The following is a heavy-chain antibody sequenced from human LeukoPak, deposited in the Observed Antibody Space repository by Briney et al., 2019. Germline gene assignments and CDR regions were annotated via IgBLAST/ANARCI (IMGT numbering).Heavy chain of an antibody. CDR2: TSSDGNIK. V-gene: IGHV3-30-3*01. D-gene: IGHD1-1*01. J-gene: IGHJ4*02. CDR1: GFTFSSYA. Sequence: GGSLRLYCAASGFTFSSYAMHWVRQAPGKGLEWVAVTSSDGNIKYYADSVKGRFTISRDNSKNTLYLQMNSLRGEDTGVYYCARDPVQATAHHFDYWGQGTLVTVSS. CDR3: ARDPVQATAHHFDY.